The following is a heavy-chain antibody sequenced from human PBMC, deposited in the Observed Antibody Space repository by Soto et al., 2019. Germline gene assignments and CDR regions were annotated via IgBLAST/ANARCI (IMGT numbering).Heavy chain of an antibody. Sequence: ASVKVSCKASGYSFTTYEIHWVRQAPGQRLEWMGWINTGSGDITYSQYFQGRVTFTRDPSATTAYMELSNLGSEDTAVYSCARGPYGSGNQYFDFWGQGTLVTVSS. CDR1: GYSFTTYE. D-gene: IGHD3-10*01. CDR2: INTGSGDI. CDR3: ARGPYGSGNQYFDF. V-gene: IGHV1-3*04. J-gene: IGHJ4*02.